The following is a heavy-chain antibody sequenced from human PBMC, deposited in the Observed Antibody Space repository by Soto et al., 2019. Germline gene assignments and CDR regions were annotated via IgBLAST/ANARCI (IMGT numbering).Heavy chain of an antibody. CDR2: INAGNGNT. CDR1: GYTFTSYA. CDR3: ASPRRYCISTSCYPYYFDY. V-gene: IGHV1-3*01. D-gene: IGHD2-2*01. J-gene: IGHJ4*02. Sequence: ASVKVSCTASGYTFTSYAMHWVRHAPGQRLEWMGWINAGNGNTKYSQKFQGRVTITRDTSASTAYMELSSLRSEDTAVYYCASPRRYCISTSCYPYYFDYWGQGTLVTVSS.